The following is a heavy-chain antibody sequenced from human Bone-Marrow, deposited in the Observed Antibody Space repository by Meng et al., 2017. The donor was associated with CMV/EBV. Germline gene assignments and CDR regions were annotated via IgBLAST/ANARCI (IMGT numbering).Heavy chain of an antibody. CDR3: ARRTIAAAGNCDL. CDR1: GGSFSGYY. Sequence: SETLSLTCAVYGGSFSGYYWSWIRQPPGKGLEWMGEINHSGSTNYNPPLKSRVTISVDTSKNQFSLKLSSVTAADTAVYYCARRTIAAAGNCDLWGGGTLVTFSS. J-gene: IGHJ2*01. V-gene: IGHV4-34*01. D-gene: IGHD6-13*01. CDR2: INHSGST.